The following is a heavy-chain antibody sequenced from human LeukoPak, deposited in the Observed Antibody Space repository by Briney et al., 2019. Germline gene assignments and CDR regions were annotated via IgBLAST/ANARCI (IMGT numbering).Heavy chain of an antibody. CDR2: INSDRSST. Sequence: PGGSLRLSCTASGFTFSTHSMHWVRHAPRKGPVWVSRINSDRSSTRYADSVTGRFTISRDNAKNTVYLQMNSLRAEDTAVYYCAKVLGGLWPGIDYWGQGTVVTVSS. J-gene: IGHJ4*02. CDR1: GFTFSTHS. D-gene: IGHD2-15*01. CDR3: AKVLGGLWPGIDY. V-gene: IGHV3-74*01.